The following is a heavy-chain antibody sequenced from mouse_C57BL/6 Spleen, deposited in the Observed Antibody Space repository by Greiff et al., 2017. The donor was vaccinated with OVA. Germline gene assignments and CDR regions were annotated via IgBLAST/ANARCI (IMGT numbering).Heavy chain of an antibody. CDR1: GFTFSDYY. Sequence: EVKLVESEGGLVQPGSSMKLSCTASGFTFSDYYMAWVRQVPEKGLEWVANINYDGSSTYYLDSLKSRFIISRDNAKNILYLQMSSLKSEDTATYYCARDYGNSGNFDYWGQGTTLTVSS. V-gene: IGHV5-16*01. CDR2: INYDGSST. D-gene: IGHD2-1*01. J-gene: IGHJ2*01. CDR3: ARDYGNSGNFDY.